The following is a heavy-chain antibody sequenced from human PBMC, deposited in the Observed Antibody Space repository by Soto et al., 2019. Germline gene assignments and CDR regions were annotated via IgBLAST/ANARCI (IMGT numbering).Heavy chain of an antibody. CDR3: ARDLDSSYFDY. CDR2: ISSSSYI. Sequence: GGSLRLSCAASGFTFSSYSMNWVRQAPGKGLEWVSSISSSSYIYYADSVKGRFTISRDNAKNSLYLQMNSLRAEDTAVYYCARDLDSSYFDYWGQGTLVTVSS. J-gene: IGHJ4*02. CDR1: GFTFSSYS. V-gene: IGHV3-21*01. D-gene: IGHD6-13*01.